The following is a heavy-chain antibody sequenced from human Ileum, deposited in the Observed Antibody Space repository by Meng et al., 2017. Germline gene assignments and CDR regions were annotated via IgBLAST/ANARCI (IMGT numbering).Heavy chain of an antibody. CDR1: GFTYYNFA. V-gene: IGHV3-23*01. Sequence: GESLKISCAASGFTYYNFAMSWVRQAPGKGLEWVSTITGGGGATYYADSVEGRFTISRDNSKKTIYLQMDSLRADDTALYYCVKYPSKFGEIVVKDDYWGQGTLVTVSS. J-gene: IGHJ4*02. CDR3: VKYPSKFGEIVVKDDY. D-gene: IGHD3-16*02. CDR2: ITGGGGAT.